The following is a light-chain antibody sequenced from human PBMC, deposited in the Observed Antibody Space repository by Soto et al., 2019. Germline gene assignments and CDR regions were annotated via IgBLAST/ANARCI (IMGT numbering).Light chain of an antibody. J-gene: IGKJ5*01. CDR1: QSVSSN. V-gene: IGKV3-15*01. CDR2: GAS. Sequence: EIVMTQSPATLSVSPGERASLSCRASQSVSSNLACYQQKPGQAPRLLIYGASTRATGIAARFSGSGSGTDFTLTISSLEPEDFAVYYCQQRSNWPFTFGQGTRLEI. CDR3: QQRSNWPFT.